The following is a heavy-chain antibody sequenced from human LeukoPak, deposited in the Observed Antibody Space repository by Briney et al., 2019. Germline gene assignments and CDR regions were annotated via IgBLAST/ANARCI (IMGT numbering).Heavy chain of an antibody. CDR2: ISYDGSNK. CDR1: GFTFSSYA. CDR3: ARDLPSHY. Sequence: GGSLRLSCAASGFTFSSYAMHWVRQAPGKGLEWVAVISYDGSNKYYADSVEGRFTISRDNSKNTLYLQMNSLRAEDTAVYYCARDLPSHYWGQGTLVTVSS. J-gene: IGHJ4*02. D-gene: IGHD2-2*01. V-gene: IGHV3-30*04.